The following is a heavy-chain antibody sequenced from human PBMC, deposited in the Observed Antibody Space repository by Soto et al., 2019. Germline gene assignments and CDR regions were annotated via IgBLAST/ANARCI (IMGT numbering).Heavy chain of an antibody. CDR3: ARRNAPLYYYDSSGYYLQGGAFDI. CDR2: IYYSGST. D-gene: IGHD3-22*01. CDR1: GGSISSSSYY. V-gene: IGHV4-39*01. J-gene: IGHJ3*02. Sequence: SSETLSLTCTVSGGSISSSSYYWGWIRQPTGKGLEWIGSIYYSGSTYYNPSLKSRVTISVDTSKNQFSLKLSSVTAADTAVYYCARRNAPLYYYDSSGYYLQGGAFDIWGQGTMVTVSS.